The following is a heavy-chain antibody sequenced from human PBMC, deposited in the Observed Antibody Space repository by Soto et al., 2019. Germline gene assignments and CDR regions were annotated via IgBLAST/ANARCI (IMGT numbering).Heavy chain of an antibody. CDR1: GFTFSSYW. Sequence: GSLRLSCAASGFTFSSYWMSWVRQAPGKGLEWVANIKQDGSEKYYVDSVKGRFTISRDNAKNSLYLQMNSLRAEDTAVYYCAREAGYSSSWYPRDAFDIWGQGTMVTVSS. CDR3: AREAGYSSSWYPRDAFDI. CDR2: IKQDGSEK. V-gene: IGHV3-7*03. J-gene: IGHJ3*02. D-gene: IGHD6-13*01.